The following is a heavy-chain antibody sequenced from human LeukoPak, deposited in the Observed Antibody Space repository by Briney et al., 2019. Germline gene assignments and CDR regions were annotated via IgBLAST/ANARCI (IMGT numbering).Heavy chain of an antibody. CDR3: ARAPSGYSYENFDY. D-gene: IGHD5-18*01. J-gene: IGHJ4*02. CDR2: IYYSGST. Sequence: SETLSLTCTVSGGSISSYYWSWIRQPPGKGLEWIGYIYYSGSTNYNPSLKSRVTISVDTSKNQFSLKLSSVTAADTAVYYCARAPSGYSYENFDYWGQGTLVTVSS. CDR1: GGSISSYY. V-gene: IGHV4-59*01.